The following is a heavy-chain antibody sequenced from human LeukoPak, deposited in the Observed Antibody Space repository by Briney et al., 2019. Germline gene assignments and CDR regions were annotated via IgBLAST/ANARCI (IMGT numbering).Heavy chain of an antibody. CDR3: ATFTYYYDRSGYSYDAFDI. V-gene: IGHV1-58*01. D-gene: IGHD3-22*01. CDR1: GFTFTSSA. CDR2: IVVGSGNT. Sequence: GTSVKVSCKASGFTFTSSAVQWVRQARGQRLEWIGWIVVGSGNTNYAQKFQERVTITRDMSTSTAYMELSSLRSEDTAVYYCATFTYYYDRSGYSYDAFDIWGQGTMVTVSS. J-gene: IGHJ3*02.